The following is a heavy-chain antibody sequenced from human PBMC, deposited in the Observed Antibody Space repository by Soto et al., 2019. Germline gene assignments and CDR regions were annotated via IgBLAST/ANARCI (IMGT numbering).Heavy chain of an antibody. CDR3: ARVQDATYYYDSSGYQNGYYYYGMDV. CDR1: GYPFTSYD. J-gene: IGHJ6*02. CDR2: MNPNSGNT. D-gene: IGHD3-22*01. V-gene: IGHV1-8*01. Sequence: XSVKVSCNASGYPFTSYDINWVRQATGQGLEWMGWMNPNSGNTGYAQKFQGRVTMTRNTSISTAYMELSSLRSEDTAVYYCARVQDATYYYDSSGYQNGYYYYGMDVWGQGTTVTVSS.